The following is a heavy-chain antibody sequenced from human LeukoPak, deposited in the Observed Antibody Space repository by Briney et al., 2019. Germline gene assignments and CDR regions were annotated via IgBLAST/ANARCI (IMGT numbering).Heavy chain of an antibody. CDR3: ARSITNYYYYGMDV. CDR1: GYTFTSYD. J-gene: IGHJ6*02. Sequence: ASVKVSCKASGYTFTSYDINWVRQATGQGLEWMGWMNPNSGNTGYAQKFQGRVTMTKNTSISTAYMELSSLRSEDTAVYYCARSITNYYYYGMDVWGQGTTVTVSS. V-gene: IGHV1-8*01. D-gene: IGHD1-1*01. CDR2: MNPNSGNT.